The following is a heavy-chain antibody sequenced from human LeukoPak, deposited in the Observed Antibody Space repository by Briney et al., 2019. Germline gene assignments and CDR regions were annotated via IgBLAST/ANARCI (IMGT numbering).Heavy chain of an antibody. V-gene: IGHV3-7*03. CDR3: ARRNAMDV. CDR2: INRDGSER. Sequence: PGGSLRLSCAASGFTFSNYWMTWVRQAPGKGLEWVANINRDGSERHYVDSVKGRFTISRDDAKSSLYLQMNSLRAEDTAVYYCARRNAMDVWGQGTTVIVFS. CDR1: GFTFSNYW. J-gene: IGHJ6*02.